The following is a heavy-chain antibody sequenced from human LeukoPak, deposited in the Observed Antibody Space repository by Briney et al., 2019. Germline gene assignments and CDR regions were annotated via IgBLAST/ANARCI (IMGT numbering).Heavy chain of an antibody. J-gene: IGHJ4*02. Sequence: GGSLRLSCVASGFTFSSYGMHWVRQAPGKGLEWVAFIRYDGSNKYYADSVKGQFTISRDNSKNTLYLQMNSLRAEDTAVYYCAKGRERYFAGDYWGQGTLVTVSS. CDR2: IRYDGSNK. D-gene: IGHD3-9*01. CDR1: GFTFSSYG. V-gene: IGHV3-30*02. CDR3: AKGRERYFAGDY.